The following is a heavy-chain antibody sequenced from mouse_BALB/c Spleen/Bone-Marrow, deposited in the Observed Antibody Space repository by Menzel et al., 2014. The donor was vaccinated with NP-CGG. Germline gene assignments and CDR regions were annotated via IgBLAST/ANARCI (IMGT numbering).Heavy chain of an antibody. CDR2: IYPGNSDT. Sequence: VQLKQSGTVLARPGASVKMSCKASGYTFTSYWMHWVKQRPGQGLEWIGAIYPGNSDTSYNQKFKGKAKLTAVTSTSTAYMELSSLTNEDSAVYYCTRVITTGSAWFAYWRQGTLVTVSA. CDR1: GYTFTSYW. V-gene: IGHV1-5*01. D-gene: IGHD2-4*01. J-gene: IGHJ3*01. CDR3: TRVITTGSAWFAY.